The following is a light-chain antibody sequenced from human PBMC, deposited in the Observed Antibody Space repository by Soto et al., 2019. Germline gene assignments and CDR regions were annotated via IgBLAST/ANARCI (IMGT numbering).Light chain of an antibody. J-gene: IGKJ1*01. CDR2: GAY. CDR1: QSVSSN. V-gene: IGKV3-15*01. CDR3: KQYNNWPWT. Sequence: EIVMTQSPATLSVSPGERATLSCRASQSVSSNLAWYQQKPGQAPRLLIYGAYTRATGIPARFSGSGSGTEFTLTIRSLQSEDFAVYYCKQYNNWPWTFGQGTKVDI.